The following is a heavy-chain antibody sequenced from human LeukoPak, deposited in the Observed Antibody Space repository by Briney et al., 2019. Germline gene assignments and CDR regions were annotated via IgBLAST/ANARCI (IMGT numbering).Heavy chain of an antibody. J-gene: IGHJ4*02. Sequence: GGSLRLSCAASGFTVSSNYMSWVRQAPGKGLEWVSVIYSGGSTYYADSVKGRFTISRDNSKNTLYLQMNSLRAEDTAVYYCARERGRGRDSPWFDYWGQGTLVTVSS. CDR1: GFTVSSNY. CDR2: IYSGGST. V-gene: IGHV3-53*01. D-gene: IGHD1-26*01. CDR3: ARERGRGRDSPWFDY.